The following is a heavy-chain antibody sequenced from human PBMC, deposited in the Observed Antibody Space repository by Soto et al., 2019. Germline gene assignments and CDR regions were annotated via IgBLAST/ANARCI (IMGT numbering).Heavy chain of an antibody. CDR3: ARGGYYDSSGARNYYFYGMNV. D-gene: IGHD3-22*01. Sequence: QVQLVQSGAEVKKPGASVKVSCKASGYTFASYGINWVRQAPGQGLEWLGWISPYDGYTHYAQILQGRVSMTTDTSTKTAYMELRSLRSEDTAMYYCARGGYYDSSGARNYYFYGMNVWGQGTTVTVSS. V-gene: IGHV1-18*01. J-gene: IGHJ6*02. CDR2: ISPYDGYT. CDR1: GYTFASYG.